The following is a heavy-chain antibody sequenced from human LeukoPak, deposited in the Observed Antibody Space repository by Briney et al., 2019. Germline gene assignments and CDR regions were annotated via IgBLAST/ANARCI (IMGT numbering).Heavy chain of an antibody. Sequence: SGGSLRLSCAASGFTFDDYAMHWVRQAPGKGLEWVSLTSGDGGSTYYADSVKGRFTISRDNSKNSLYLQMNSLRTEDTALYYCAKDFAYCGGDCYSDYFDYWGQGTLVTVSS. CDR2: TSGDGGST. D-gene: IGHD2-21*02. CDR1: GFTFDDYA. V-gene: IGHV3-43*02. J-gene: IGHJ4*02. CDR3: AKDFAYCGGDCYSDYFDY.